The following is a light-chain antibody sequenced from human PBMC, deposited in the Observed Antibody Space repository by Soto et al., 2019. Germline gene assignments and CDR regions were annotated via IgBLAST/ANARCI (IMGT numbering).Light chain of an antibody. V-gene: IGKV1-27*01. J-gene: IGKJ4*02. Sequence: IQMTQSPSSLSASVGDRVTITCRASQGISTDLVWYQQKPGTAPKLLIFAASTLQSGVPSRFSGSGSGTDFTLTISSLQPEDVATYYCQNYHGAPWTFGGGTKVEIK. CDR1: QGISTD. CDR2: AAS. CDR3: QNYHGAPWT.